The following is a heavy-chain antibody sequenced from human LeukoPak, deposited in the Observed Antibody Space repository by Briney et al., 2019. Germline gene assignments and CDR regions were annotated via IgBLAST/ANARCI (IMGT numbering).Heavy chain of an antibody. D-gene: IGHD6-13*01. J-gene: IGHJ6*03. CDR1: GYTFTSYG. CDR2: ISAYNGNT. CDR3: ARDSSSWYYYHYYMDV. Sequence: GASVKVSCKASGYTFTSYGTSWVRQAPGQGLEWMGWISAYNGNTNYAQKLQGRVTMTTDTSTSTAYMELRSLRSDDTAVYYCARDSSSWYYYHYYMDVWGKGTTVTVSS. V-gene: IGHV1-18*01.